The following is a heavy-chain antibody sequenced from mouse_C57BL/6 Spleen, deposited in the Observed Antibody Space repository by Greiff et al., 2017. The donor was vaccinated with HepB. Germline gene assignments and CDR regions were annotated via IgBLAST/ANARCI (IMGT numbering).Heavy chain of an antibody. CDR1: GYPFTSYW. Sequence: VQLQQPGAELVKPGASVKLSCKASGYPFTSYWMQWVKQRPGQGLEWIGEIDPSDSYTNYNQKFKGKATLTVDTSSSTAYLQRSSLPAEDSAVYYGAQKLGPCFAYWGQGTLVTVSA. D-gene: IGHD4-1*01. CDR3: AQKLGPCFAY. CDR2: IDPSDSYT. V-gene: IGHV1-50*01. J-gene: IGHJ3*01.